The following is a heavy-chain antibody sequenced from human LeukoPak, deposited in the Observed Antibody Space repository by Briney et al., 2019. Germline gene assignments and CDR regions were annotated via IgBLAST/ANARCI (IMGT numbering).Heavy chain of an antibody. J-gene: IGHJ4*02. CDR1: GFTVSSNY. D-gene: IGHD3-10*01. Sequence: GSLRLSCAASGFTVSSNYMSWVRQAPGKGLEWVSAISGSGGSTYYADSVKGRFTISRDNSKNTLYLQMNSLRAEDTAVYYCAKTISTYYYGSGSWGFDYWGQGTLVTVSS. CDR2: ISGSGGST. V-gene: IGHV3-23*01. CDR3: AKTISTYYYGSGSWGFDY.